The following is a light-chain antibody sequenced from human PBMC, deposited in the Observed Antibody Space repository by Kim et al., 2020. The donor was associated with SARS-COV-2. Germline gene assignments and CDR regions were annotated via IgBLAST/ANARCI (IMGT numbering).Light chain of an antibody. CDR1: SSDVGGYPY. V-gene: IGLV2-14*01. CDR2: DVT. J-gene: IGLJ3*02. CDR3: SSHTSSATWV. Sequence: QSALTQPASVSGSPGQSITISCTGTSSDVGGYPYVSWYQQYPGKAPKLMIYDVTKRPSGVSNRFSGSKSGNTASLTISGLQAEDEAEYYCSSHTSSATWVFGGGTQLTVL.